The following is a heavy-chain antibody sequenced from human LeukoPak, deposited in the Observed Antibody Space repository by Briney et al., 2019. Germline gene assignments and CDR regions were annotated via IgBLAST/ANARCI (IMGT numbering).Heavy chain of an antibody. Sequence: GGSLRLSCAASGFTFSSYGMNWVRQAPGKGLEWVAVIWYDGSNIHYGESVKGRFTISRDNSKNTLYLQMNSLRAEDTAVYYCARDTYYYDSRGYYYVYWGQGTLVTVSS. CDR1: GFTFSSYG. CDR3: ARDTYYYDSRGYYYVY. D-gene: IGHD3-22*01. V-gene: IGHV3-33*01. J-gene: IGHJ4*02. CDR2: IWYDGSNI.